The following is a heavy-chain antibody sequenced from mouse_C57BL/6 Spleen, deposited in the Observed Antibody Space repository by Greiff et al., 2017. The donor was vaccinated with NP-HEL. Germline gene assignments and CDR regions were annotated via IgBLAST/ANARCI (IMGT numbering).Heavy chain of an antibody. D-gene: IGHD2-4*01. Sequence: QVQLQQSGPELVKPGASVKLSCKASGYTFTSYDINWVKQRPGQGLEWIGWIYPRDGSTKYNEKFKGKATLTVDTSSSTAYMELHSLTSEDSAVYFCARYRDYDVPYAMDYWGQGTSVTVSS. V-gene: IGHV1-85*01. J-gene: IGHJ4*01. CDR2: IYPRDGST. CDR3: ARYRDYDVPYAMDY. CDR1: GYTFTSYD.